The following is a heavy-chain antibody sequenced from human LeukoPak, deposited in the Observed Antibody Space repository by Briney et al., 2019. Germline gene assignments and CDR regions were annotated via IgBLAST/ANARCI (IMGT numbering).Heavy chain of an antibody. J-gene: IGHJ4*02. CDR1: GDSISSGIFY. D-gene: IGHD6-6*01. CDR3: ARDSLAARPD. Sequence: SETLSLTCSVSGDSISSGIFYWSWIRQPPGKGLEWIGYIYHNGNTYYNPSLKSRVTISVDTSQNEFSLKVNSVTAADTGVYYCARDSLAARPDWGQGTLVTVSS. V-gene: IGHV4-30-2*01. CDR2: IYHNGNT.